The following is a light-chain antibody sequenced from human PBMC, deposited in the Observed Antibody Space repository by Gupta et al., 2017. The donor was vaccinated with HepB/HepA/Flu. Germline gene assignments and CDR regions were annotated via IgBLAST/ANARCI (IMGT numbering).Light chain of an antibody. CDR1: EIIPNY. Sequence: AIRMTQSPSSFSASTGDRVTITCRASEIIPNYLAWYQQKPGNAPKLLIFGVSTLQSGVPSRFSGSGSGTDFTLTISRLQSEDFATYYCQQDSSYPQTFGQGTKLEIK. J-gene: IGKJ2*01. CDR2: GVS. V-gene: IGKV1-8*01. CDR3: QQDSSYPQT.